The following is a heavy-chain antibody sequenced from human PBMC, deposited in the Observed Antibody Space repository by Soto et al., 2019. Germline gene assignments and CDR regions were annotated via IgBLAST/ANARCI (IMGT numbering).Heavy chain of an antibody. CDR2: IGTAGDT. CDR1: GFTFSSYD. Sequence: SGFTFSSYDMHWVRQATGKGLEWVSAIGTAGDTYYPGSVKGRFTISRENAKNSLYLQMNSLRAGDTAVYYCARDYCSSTSCTYYYMDVWGKGTTVTVSS. V-gene: IGHV3-13*01. CDR3: ARDYCSSTSCTYYYMDV. D-gene: IGHD2-2*01. J-gene: IGHJ6*03.